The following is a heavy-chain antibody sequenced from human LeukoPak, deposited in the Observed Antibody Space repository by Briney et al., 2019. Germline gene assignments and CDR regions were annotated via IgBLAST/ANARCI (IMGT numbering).Heavy chain of an antibody. CDR2: IYHTGST. J-gene: IGHJ4*02. V-gene: IGHV4-4*02. Sequence: PSGTLSLTCAVSGASISGTDWWSWVRQPPGKGLEWIGEIYHTGSTNYNPSLESRVTISVDKSKSHFSLKVTSVTAADTAIYYCARVVGNTNFDSWGQRALVTVSS. CDR1: GASISGTDW. D-gene: IGHD2-21*01. CDR3: ARVVGNTNFDS.